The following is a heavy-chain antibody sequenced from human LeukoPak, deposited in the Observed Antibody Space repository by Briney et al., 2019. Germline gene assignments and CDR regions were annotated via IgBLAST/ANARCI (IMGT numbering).Heavy chain of an antibody. CDR1: GGSISSSSYY. V-gene: IGHV4-39*07. D-gene: IGHD3-10*01. Sequence: SETLSLTCTVSGGSISSSSYYWGWIRQPPGKGLEWIGEIYHSGSTNYNPSLKSRVTISVDKSKNQFSLKLSSVTAADTAVYYCAREAISGRSGSYQNYYYYGMDVWGQGTTVTVSS. J-gene: IGHJ6*02. CDR3: AREAISGRSGSYQNYYYYGMDV. CDR2: IYHSGST.